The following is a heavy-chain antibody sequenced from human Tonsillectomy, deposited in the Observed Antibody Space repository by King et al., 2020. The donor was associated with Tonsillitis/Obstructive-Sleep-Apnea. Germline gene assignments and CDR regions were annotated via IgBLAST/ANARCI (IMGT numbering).Heavy chain of an antibody. CDR3: AKDGWEDIVVVPAAIRDYYYYFMDV. J-gene: IGHJ6*03. CDR2: ISNDGSHN. D-gene: IGHD2-2*02. V-gene: IGHV3-30*18. Sequence: VQLVESGGGVVQPGGSLRLSCAASGFTFSRSGIHWVRQAPGKGLEWVAVISNDGSHNYYADSVKGRFTISRDNSKNTLYLQMNRLRAEDTAVYYCAKDGWEDIVVVPAAIRDYYYYFMDVWGKGTTVTVSS. CDR1: GFTFSRSG.